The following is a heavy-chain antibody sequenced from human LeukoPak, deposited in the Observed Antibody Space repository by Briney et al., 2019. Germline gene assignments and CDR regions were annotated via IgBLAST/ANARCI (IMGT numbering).Heavy chain of an antibody. J-gene: IGHJ4*02. Sequence: PGGSLRLSCAASGFTFSSYAMHWVRQAPGKGLEWVAVISYDGSNKYYADSVKGRFTISRDNSKNTLYLQMNSLRAEDTAVYYCASHCSGGSCSDYWGQGTLVTASS. V-gene: IGHV3-30-3*01. CDR1: GFTFSSYA. CDR3: ASHCSGGSCSDY. CDR2: ISYDGSNK. D-gene: IGHD2-15*01.